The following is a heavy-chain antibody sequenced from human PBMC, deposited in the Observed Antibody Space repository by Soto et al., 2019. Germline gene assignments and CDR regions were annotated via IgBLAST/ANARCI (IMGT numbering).Heavy chain of an antibody. CDR2: FYLGYSDT. CDR3: ARDERAFDI. D-gene: IGHD1-1*01. J-gene: IGHJ3*02. CDR1: GYSFTSYW. Sequence: GESLKISCKGSGYSFTSYWIGWVRQMPGKGLEWMVIFYLGYSDTRYSPSFQGQVTISADKSISTAYLQWSSLRAEDTAVYYCARDERAFDIWGQGTMVTVSS. V-gene: IGHV5-51*01.